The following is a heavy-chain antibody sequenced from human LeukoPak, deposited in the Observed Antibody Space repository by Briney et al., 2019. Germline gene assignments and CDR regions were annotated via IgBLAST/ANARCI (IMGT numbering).Heavy chain of an antibody. V-gene: IGHV3-30*18. CDR1: GFTFSSYG. CDR3: AKDLVRTTVSHRRTAYYYHYGMDV. D-gene: IGHD4-17*01. CDR2: ISYDGSNK. Sequence: GRSLRLSCAASGFTFSSYGMHWVRQAPGKGLEWVAVISYDGSNKYYADSVKGRFTISRDNSKNTLYLQMNSLRAEDTAVYYCAKDLVRTTVSHRRTAYYYHYGMDVWGQGTTVTVSS. J-gene: IGHJ6*02.